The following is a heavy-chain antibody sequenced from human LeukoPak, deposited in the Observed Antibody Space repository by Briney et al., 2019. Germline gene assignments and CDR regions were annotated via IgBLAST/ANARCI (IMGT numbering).Heavy chain of an antibody. V-gene: IGHV3-74*01. Sequence: AGGSLRLSCAASGFTFSSYWMHWVRHAPGKGLVWVSRINSDGSSTSYADSVKGRFTISRDNAKNTLHLQMNSLRAEDTAVYYCTRDRLYCGGDCLDPWGQGTLVTVSS. D-gene: IGHD2-21*02. J-gene: IGHJ5*02. CDR3: TRDRLYCGGDCLDP. CDR1: GFTFSSYW. CDR2: INSDGSST.